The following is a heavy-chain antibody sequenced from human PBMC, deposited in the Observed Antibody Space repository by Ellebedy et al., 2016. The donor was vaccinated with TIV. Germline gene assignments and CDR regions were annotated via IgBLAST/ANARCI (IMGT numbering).Heavy chain of an antibody. Sequence: GGSLRLXXAASGFTFSSYGMHWVRQAPGKGLEWVAVISYDGSNKYYADSVKGRFTISRDNSKNTLYLQMNSLRAEDTAVYYCAKLRVDSSGWHDYWGQGTLVTVSS. V-gene: IGHV3-30*18. CDR2: ISYDGSNK. CDR3: AKLRVDSSGWHDY. J-gene: IGHJ4*02. CDR1: GFTFSSYG. D-gene: IGHD6-19*01.